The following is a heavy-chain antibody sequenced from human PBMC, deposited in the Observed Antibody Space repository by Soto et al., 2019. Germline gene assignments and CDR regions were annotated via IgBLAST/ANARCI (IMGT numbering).Heavy chain of an antibody. Sequence: QVQLVESGGGVVQPGRSLRLSCAASGFTFSSYAMHWVRQAPGKGLEWVAFISYDGTNKYYAGSVKGRFTISRDNSKNTLFLQMNSLRAEDTAVYYCAREWYSYGVPSTFGYWGQGTLLTVSS. V-gene: IGHV3-30-3*01. CDR3: AREWYSYGVPSTFGY. J-gene: IGHJ4*02. CDR1: GFTFSSYA. CDR2: ISYDGTNK. D-gene: IGHD5-18*01.